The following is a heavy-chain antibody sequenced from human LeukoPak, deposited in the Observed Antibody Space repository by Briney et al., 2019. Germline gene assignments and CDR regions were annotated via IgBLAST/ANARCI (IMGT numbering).Heavy chain of an antibody. Sequence: SETLSLTCTVSGGSITSGEHYCSWIRQRPGKGLEWIGYVAYSGNTNYNPSLSSRVTMSVDTSKNQFSLKLSSVTAADTAVYYCARVAARYVGMDVWGQGTTVTVSS. V-gene: IGHV4-61*08. CDR3: ARVAARYVGMDV. CDR2: VAYSGNT. D-gene: IGHD6-6*01. J-gene: IGHJ6*02. CDR1: GGSITSGEHY.